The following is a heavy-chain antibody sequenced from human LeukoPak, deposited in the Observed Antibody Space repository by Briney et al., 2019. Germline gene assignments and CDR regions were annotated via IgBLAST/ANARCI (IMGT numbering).Heavy chain of an antibody. CDR3: VIMSHTVVPTARIYYYMDI. V-gene: IGHV1-24*01. D-gene: IGHD1-1*01. J-gene: IGHJ6*03. Sequence: GASVKVSCRVSGYILTELSIHWVRQAPGKGIEWMGSFDPGKAKTMAAQTFQGRVTMTEDTSTDTAYMELRSLRSDDTAIYYCVIMSHTVVPTARIYYYMDIWGTGTTVIVSS. CDR2: FDPGKAKT. CDR1: GYILTELS.